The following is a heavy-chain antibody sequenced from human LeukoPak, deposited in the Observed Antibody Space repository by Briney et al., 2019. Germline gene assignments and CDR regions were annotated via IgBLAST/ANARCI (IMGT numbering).Heavy chain of an antibody. V-gene: IGHV4-59*01. CDR1: HVSISAYY. Sequence: PSESLSLTCTVSHVSISAYYWSWTRQPPGKGLEWMGYIHYSGSTNYNPSLKSRVTISVDTSKKQLSLMLRSVTAADTAVYYCARDIYGSGHGWFDTCGQGRPVTVSS. J-gene: IGHJ5*02. CDR2: IHYSGST. CDR3: ARDIYGSGHGWFDT. D-gene: IGHD3-10*01.